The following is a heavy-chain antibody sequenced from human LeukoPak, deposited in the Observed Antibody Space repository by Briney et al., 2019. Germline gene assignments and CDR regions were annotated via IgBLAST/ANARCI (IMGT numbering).Heavy chain of an antibody. V-gene: IGHV3-21*01. Sequence: PGGSLRLSCAASGFTFSSYSMNWVRQAPGKGLEWVSSISSSSSYIYYADSVKGRFTISRDNAKNSLYPQMNSLRAEDTAVYYCARVSVAYTVLDAFDIWGQGTMVTVSS. CDR2: ISSSSSYI. D-gene: IGHD6-19*01. CDR3: ARVSVAYTVLDAFDI. J-gene: IGHJ3*02. CDR1: GFTFSSYS.